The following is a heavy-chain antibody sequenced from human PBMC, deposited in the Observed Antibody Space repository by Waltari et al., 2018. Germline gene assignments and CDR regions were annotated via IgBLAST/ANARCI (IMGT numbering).Heavy chain of an antibody. CDR2: IIPIFGTA. J-gene: IGHJ6*02. V-gene: IGHV1-69*01. D-gene: IGHD2-2*01. CDR3: ARAGYCSSTSCYYDNYYYYGMDV. CDR1: GGTFSSYA. Sequence: QVQLVQSGAEVKKPGSSVKVSCKASGGTFSSYAISWVRQAPGPGLEWMGGIIPIFGTANYAQKFQGRGTIAADESTSTAYMELSSLRSEDTAVYYCARAGYCSSTSCYYDNYYYYGMDVWGQGTTVTVSS.